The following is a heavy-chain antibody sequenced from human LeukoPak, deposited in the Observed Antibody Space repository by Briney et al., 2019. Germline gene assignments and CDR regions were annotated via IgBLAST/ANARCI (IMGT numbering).Heavy chain of an antibody. CDR3: AKGPWVAATQNGGAFDI. V-gene: IGHV3-23*01. Sequence: PGGSLRLSCAASGFAASGFIFNTYAMSWVRQAPGKGLEWVSSISGAGETTYYADSVRGRFTISRDNSKNSLYLQMNSLRVEDTAIFYCAKGPWVAATQNGGAFDIWGQGAMVTVSS. CDR2: ISGAGETT. CDR1: GFIFNTYA. J-gene: IGHJ3*02. D-gene: IGHD6-25*01.